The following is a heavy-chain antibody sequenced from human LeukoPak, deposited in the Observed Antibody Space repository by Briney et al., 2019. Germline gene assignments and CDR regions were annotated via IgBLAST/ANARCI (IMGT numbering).Heavy chain of an antibody. CDR3: ARVRVAVAGTYPILDY. J-gene: IGHJ4*02. D-gene: IGHD6-19*01. Sequence: PSQTLSLTCTVSGGSISSSSYYWGWIRQPPGKGLEWIGSIYYSGSTYYNPSLKSRVTISVDTSKNQFSLKLSSVTAADTAVYYCARVRVAVAGTYPILDYWGQGTLVTVSS. CDR1: GGSISSSSYY. V-gene: IGHV4-39*07. CDR2: IYYSGST.